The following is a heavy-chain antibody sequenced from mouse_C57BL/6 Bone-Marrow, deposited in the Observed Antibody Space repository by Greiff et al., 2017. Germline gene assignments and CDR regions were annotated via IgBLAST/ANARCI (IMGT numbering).Heavy chain of an antibody. D-gene: IGHD2-4*01. V-gene: IGHV1-69*01. Sequence: QVQLQQPGAELVMPGASVKLSCKASGYTFTSYWMHWVKQRPGQGLEWIGEIDPSDSYTNYNQKFKGKSTLTVDKSSSTAYMQLSSLTSEDSAVYYCARRRLRRRYYYFDYWGQGTTLTVSS. J-gene: IGHJ2*01. CDR2: IDPSDSYT. CDR3: ARRRLRRRYYYFDY. CDR1: GYTFTSYW.